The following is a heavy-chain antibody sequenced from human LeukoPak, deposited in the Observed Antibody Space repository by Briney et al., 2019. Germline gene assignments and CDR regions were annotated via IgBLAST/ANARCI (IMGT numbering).Heavy chain of an antibody. V-gene: IGHV5-51*01. D-gene: IGHD4-17*01. CDR3: ARRHDYGDHGAFDI. J-gene: IGHJ3*02. CDR1: GYIFTSYW. Sequence: GESLQISCKGSGYIFTSYWIGWVRQMPGKGLEWMGIIYPGYSDTRYSPSFQGQVTISADKSISTAYLQWSSLKASDTAMYYCARRHDYGDHGAFDIWGQGTMVTVSS. CDR2: IYPGYSDT.